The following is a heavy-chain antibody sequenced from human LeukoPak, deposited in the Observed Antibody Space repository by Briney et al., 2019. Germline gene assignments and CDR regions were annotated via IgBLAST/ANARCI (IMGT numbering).Heavy chain of an antibody. J-gene: IGHJ4*02. Sequence: PSETLSLTCAAYGLSFSGSFIGYYWPCIRQRPGKGLDWYGEINHSGSTNYNPSLKSRVTISVDTSNNQFSLKLNSLTAADTAVYYCATFRWGVGFEYWGQGTLATVSS. D-gene: IGHD3-16*01. CDR1: GLSFSGSFIGYY. CDR2: INHSGST. V-gene: IGHV4-34*01. CDR3: ATFRWGVGFEY.